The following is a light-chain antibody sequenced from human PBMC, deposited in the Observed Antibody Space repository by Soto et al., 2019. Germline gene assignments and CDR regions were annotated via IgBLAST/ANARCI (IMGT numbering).Light chain of an antibody. CDR2: GAS. CDR1: QSVSSR. CDR3: QQYGGSPIT. V-gene: IGKV3-20*01. Sequence: EIVLTQSPGTLSLSPGERATLSCRASQSVSSRLAWYQHKPGQAPRLLILGASSRATGIPDTFSGSGSGTDFTLTITRLEHEDFALYYCQQYGGSPITFGQGTRLEIK. J-gene: IGKJ5*01.